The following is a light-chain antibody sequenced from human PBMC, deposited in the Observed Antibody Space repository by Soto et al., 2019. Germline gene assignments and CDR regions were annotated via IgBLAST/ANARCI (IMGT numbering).Light chain of an antibody. CDR3: QQYYSPPLT. V-gene: IGKV4-1*01. CDR1: QSVLYSSNNKNY. J-gene: IGKJ4*01. CDR2: WTS. Sequence: DIVMTQSPDSLAVSLGERATINCKSSQSVLYSSNNKNYVAWYQQRPGQPPKLLIYWTSIRESGVPDRFSGSGSGKDFTLTLRSLQAEDVAVYFCQQYYSPPLTFGGGTKVEIK.